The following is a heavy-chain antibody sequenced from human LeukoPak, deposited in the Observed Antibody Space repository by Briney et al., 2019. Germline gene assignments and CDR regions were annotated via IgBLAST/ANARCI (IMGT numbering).Heavy chain of an antibody. CDR1: GYSISSGYY. Sequence: SETLSLTCTVSGYSISSGYYWGWIRQPPGKGLEWIGSIYHSGSTYYNPSLKSRVTISVDTSKNQFSLKLSSVTAADTAVYYCASLGGSYGSYYYYGMDVWGQGTTVTVSS. V-gene: IGHV4-38-2*02. D-gene: IGHD5-18*01. CDR2: IYHSGST. CDR3: ASLGGSYGSYYYYGMDV. J-gene: IGHJ6*02.